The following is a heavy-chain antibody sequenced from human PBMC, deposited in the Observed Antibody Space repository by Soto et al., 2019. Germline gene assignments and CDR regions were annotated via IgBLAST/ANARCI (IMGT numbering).Heavy chain of an antibody. J-gene: IGHJ4*02. CDR1: GFTFGDYA. Sequence: GGSLRLSCTASGFTFGDYAMSWFRQAPGKGLEWVGFIRSKAYGGTTEYAASVKGRFTISRDDSKSIAYLQMNSLKTEDTAVYYCTRQVSGLVIRELPRDYWGQGTLVTVSS. D-gene: IGHD3-9*01. V-gene: IGHV3-49*03. CDR2: IRSKAYGGTT. CDR3: TRQVSGLVIRELPRDY.